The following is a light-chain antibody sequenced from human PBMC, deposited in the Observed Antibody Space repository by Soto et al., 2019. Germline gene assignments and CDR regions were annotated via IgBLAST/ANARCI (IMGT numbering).Light chain of an antibody. CDR1: SSDVGGYNY. Sequence: QSALTKPASVSGSPGQSIPISCTGTSSDVGGYNYVSWYQQHPGKAPKLMIYEVSNRPSGVSNRFSGSKSGNTASLTISGLQAEDEADYYCSSYTSSSTYVVFGGGTQLTVL. CDR3: SSYTSSSTYVV. V-gene: IGLV2-14*01. J-gene: IGLJ2*01. CDR2: EVS.